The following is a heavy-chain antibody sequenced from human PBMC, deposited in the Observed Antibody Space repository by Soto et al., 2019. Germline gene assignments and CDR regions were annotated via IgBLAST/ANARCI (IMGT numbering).Heavy chain of an antibody. CDR2: IDSSGGT. D-gene: IGHD3-10*01. J-gene: IGHJ6*02. CDR3: VRQGFGRLHGLVAV. Sequence: QVQLQESGPGLVKPSETLSLTCTVSDDSSSSYKWSWIRQPPGRRLEWIGYIDSSGGTSYNPSLQSRVPISVDTSTKQFSLKRSSVTAADTAVYYCVRQGFGRLHGLVAVWGQGTTVTVSS. V-gene: IGHV4-59*08. CDR1: DDSSSSYK.